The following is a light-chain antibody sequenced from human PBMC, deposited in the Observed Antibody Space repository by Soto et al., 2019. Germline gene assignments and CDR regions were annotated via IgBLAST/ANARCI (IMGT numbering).Light chain of an antibody. CDR1: TSNIGNNY. V-gene: IGLV1-51*01. Sequence: QSVLTQPPSVSAASGQKVTISCSGSTSNIGNNYVSWYQQLPGTAPKLLIYDTDKRPSGIPDRFSASKSGTSATLDITGLQTGDEADYYCGTWDSTLSAVVFGGGTKVTVL. CDR2: DTD. CDR3: GTWDSTLSAVV. J-gene: IGLJ2*01.